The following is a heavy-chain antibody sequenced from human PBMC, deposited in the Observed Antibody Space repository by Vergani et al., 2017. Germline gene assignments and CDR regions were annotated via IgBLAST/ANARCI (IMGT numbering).Heavy chain of an antibody. Sequence: QVQLVQSGAEVKKPGSSVKVSCKASGGTFSSYAISWVRQAPGQGLEWMGGIIPIFGTANYAQKFQGRVTITADESTSTADMELSSLSAEDTAVYYCAREGSSGGTFSGLLLSNMDVWGKGTTVTVSS. D-gene: IGHD2-15*01. J-gene: IGHJ6*03. V-gene: IGHV1-69*01. CDR2: IIPIFGTA. CDR3: AREGSSGGTFSGLLLSNMDV. CDR1: GGTFSSYA.